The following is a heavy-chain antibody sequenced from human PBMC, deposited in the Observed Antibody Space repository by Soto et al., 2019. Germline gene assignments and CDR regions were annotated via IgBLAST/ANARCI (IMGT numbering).Heavy chain of an antibody. J-gene: IGHJ6*03. CDR3: AKPALSFYYYYYYMDV. CDR2: ISGSGGST. D-gene: IGHD3-16*01. V-gene: IGHV3-23*01. Sequence: PGGSLRLSCAASGFTFSSYAMSWVRQAQGKGLEWVSAISGSGGSTYYADSVKGRFTISRDNSKNTLYLQMNSLRAEDTAVYYCAKPALSFYYYYYYMDVSGKGTSVTVSS. CDR1: GFTFSSYA.